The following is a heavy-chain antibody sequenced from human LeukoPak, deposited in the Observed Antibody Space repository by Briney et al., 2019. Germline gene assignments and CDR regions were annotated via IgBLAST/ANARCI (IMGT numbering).Heavy chain of an antibody. CDR2: IYYSGST. J-gene: IGHJ4*02. CDR3: ARTYYYESSGYYSTYYFDY. Sequence: SETLSLTCTVSGGSISSYYWSWIRQPPGKGLEWIGYIYYSGSTNYNPSLKSRVTISVDTSKNQFSLKLSSVTAADTAVCYCARTYYYESSGYYSTYYFDYWGQGTLVTVSS. D-gene: IGHD3-22*01. CDR1: GGSISSYY. V-gene: IGHV4-59*01.